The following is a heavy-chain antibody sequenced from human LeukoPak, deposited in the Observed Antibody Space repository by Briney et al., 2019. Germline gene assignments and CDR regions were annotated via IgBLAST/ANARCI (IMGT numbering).Heavy chain of an antibody. CDR2: INPNSGGT. CDR1: GYTFTGYY. Sequence: GASVKVSCKASGYTFTGYYMHWVRQAPGQGLEWMGWINPNSGGTNYAQKFQGRVTMTRDTSISTAYMELSRLRSDDTAVYYCARVKGAWFGELFTYWGQGTLVTVSS. J-gene: IGHJ4*02. D-gene: IGHD3-10*01. CDR3: ARVKGAWFGELFTY. V-gene: IGHV1-2*02.